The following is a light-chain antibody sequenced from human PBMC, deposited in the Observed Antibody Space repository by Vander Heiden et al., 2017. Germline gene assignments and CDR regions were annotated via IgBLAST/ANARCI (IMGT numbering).Light chain of an antibody. CDR1: QSISSY. CDR3: QQSDSTPQLT. J-gene: IGKJ4*01. CDR2: AAS. Sequence: DIQMTQSPSSLSASVGDRVTITCRASQSISSYLNWYQQKPGKAPKLLIYAASSLQSGVPSRFSGSGSGTDFTLTISSLQPEDFATYYCQQSDSTPQLTFGGGTTVEIK. V-gene: IGKV1-39*01.